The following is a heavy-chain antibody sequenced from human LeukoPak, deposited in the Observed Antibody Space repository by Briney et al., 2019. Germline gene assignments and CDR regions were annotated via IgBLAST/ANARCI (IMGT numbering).Heavy chain of an antibody. J-gene: IGHJ6*03. D-gene: IGHD3-9*01. Sequence: GESLKISCKGSGYSFTSYWIGWVRQMPGKGLEWMGIIYPGDSDTRYSPSFQGQVTISADKSISTAYLQWSSLKASDTAMYYCARHHGDQNYDILTGYIYYYYMDVWGKGTTVTVSS. CDR1: GYSFTSYW. CDR3: ARHHGDQNYDILTGYIYYYYMDV. CDR2: IYPGDSDT. V-gene: IGHV5-51*01.